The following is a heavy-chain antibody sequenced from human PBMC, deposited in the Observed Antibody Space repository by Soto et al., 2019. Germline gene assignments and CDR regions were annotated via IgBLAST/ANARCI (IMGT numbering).Heavy chain of an antibody. CDR1: GGTFSSYA. CDR2: IIPIFGTA. CDR3: ATLGYCSSTSCRYYYYYYGMDV. J-gene: IGHJ6*02. V-gene: IGHV1-69*01. D-gene: IGHD2-2*01. Sequence: QVRLVQSGAEVKKPGSSVKVSCKASGGTFSSYAISWVRQAPGQGLEWMGGIIPIFGTANYAQKFQGRVTITADESTSTAYMELSSLRSEDTAVYYCATLGYCSSTSCRYYYYYYGMDVWGQGTTVTVSS.